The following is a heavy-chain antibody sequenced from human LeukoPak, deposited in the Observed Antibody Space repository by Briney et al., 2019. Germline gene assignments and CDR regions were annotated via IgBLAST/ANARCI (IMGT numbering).Heavy chain of an antibody. D-gene: IGHD3-22*01. V-gene: IGHV3-23*01. CDR3: AKMDYYDSSGYPPVDY. Sequence: GGSLRLSCAASGFTFSSYAMSWVRQAPGKGLEWVSAISGSGGSAYYADSVKGRFTISRDNSKNTLYLQMNSLRAEDTAVYYCAKMDYYDSSGYPPVDYWGQGTLVNVSS. CDR2: ISGSGGSA. CDR1: GFTFSSYA. J-gene: IGHJ4*02.